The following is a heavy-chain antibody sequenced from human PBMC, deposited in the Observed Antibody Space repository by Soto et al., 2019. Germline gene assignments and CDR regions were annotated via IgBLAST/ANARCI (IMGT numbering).Heavy chain of an antibody. Sequence: ASVKVSCKASGYTFTSYGISWVRQAPGQGLEWMGWISAYNGNTNYAQKLQGWVTMTTDTSISTAYMELSRLRSDDTAVYYCARYCSGTSCYGAFDIWGQGTMVTVSS. D-gene: IGHD2-2*01. CDR1: GYTFTSYG. CDR2: ISAYNGNT. CDR3: ARYCSGTSCYGAFDI. J-gene: IGHJ3*02. V-gene: IGHV1-18*01.